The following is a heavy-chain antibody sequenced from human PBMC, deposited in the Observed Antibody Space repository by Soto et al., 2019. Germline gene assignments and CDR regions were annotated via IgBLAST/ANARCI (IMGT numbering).Heavy chain of an antibody. D-gene: IGHD5-18*01. CDR1: GFTFSSYG. Sequence: PGGSLRLSCAASGFTFSSYGMHWVRQAPGKGLEWVAVISYDGSNKYYADSVKGRFTISRDNSKNTLYLQMNSLGAEDTAVYYCAKDPYSYGLNWFDPWGQGTLVTVSS. V-gene: IGHV3-30*18. CDR3: AKDPYSYGLNWFDP. CDR2: ISYDGSNK. J-gene: IGHJ5*02.